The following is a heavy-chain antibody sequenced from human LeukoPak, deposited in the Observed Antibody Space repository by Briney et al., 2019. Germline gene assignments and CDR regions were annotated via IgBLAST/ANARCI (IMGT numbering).Heavy chain of an antibody. D-gene: IGHD3-10*01. CDR1: GGSFSGYY. Sequence: NPSETLSLTCAVYGGSFSGYYWSWIRQPPGKGLEWIGEINHSGSTNYNPSLKSRVTISVDTSKNQFSLKLSSVTAADTAVYYCARVPLWFGEFGFDYWGQGTLVTVSS. CDR3: ARVPLWFGEFGFDY. V-gene: IGHV4-34*01. J-gene: IGHJ4*02. CDR2: INHSGST.